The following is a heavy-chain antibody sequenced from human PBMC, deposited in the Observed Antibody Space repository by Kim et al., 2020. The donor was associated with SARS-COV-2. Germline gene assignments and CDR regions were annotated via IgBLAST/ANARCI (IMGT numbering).Heavy chain of an antibody. CDR3: AKSDGLGELSLCDY. CDR1: GFTFSSYA. D-gene: IGHD3-16*02. CDR2: ISYDGSNK. J-gene: IGHJ4*02. Sequence: GGSLRLSCAASGFTFSSYAMHWVRQAPGKGLEWVAVISYDGSNKYYADSVKGRFTISRDNSKNTLYLQMNSLRAEDTAVYYCAKSDGLGELSLCDYWGQG. V-gene: IGHV3-30*04.